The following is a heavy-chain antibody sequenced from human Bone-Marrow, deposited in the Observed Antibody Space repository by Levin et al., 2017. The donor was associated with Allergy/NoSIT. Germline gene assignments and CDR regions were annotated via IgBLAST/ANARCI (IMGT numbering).Heavy chain of an antibody. Sequence: GESLKISCRASGYTFTTYNIQWVRQAPGQGLEWMGIINPSDGSTTYAQKFQGRLTMTRDTSTSTVYMELNSLRSEDTAVYFCASASSTANPYWGQGTLVTVSS. CDR1: GYTFTTYN. CDR3: ASASSTANPY. V-gene: IGHV1-46*01. CDR2: INPSDGST. D-gene: IGHD4-17*01. J-gene: IGHJ4*02.